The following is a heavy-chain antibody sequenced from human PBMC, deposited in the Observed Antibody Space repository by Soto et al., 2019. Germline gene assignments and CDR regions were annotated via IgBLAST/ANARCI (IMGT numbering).Heavy chain of an antibody. D-gene: IGHD3-10*01. J-gene: IGHJ4*02. CDR3: TRDIGGKGAY. Sequence: EVQLVESGGGLVQPGGSLRLSCATSGFTFSSYWMHWVRQVPGKGLLWVSRIAEYGNTINYADSVRGRFTISRDNARNTLYLEMNSLRAEDTALYYCTRDIGGKGAYWGPGTLVTVSS. V-gene: IGHV3-74*01. CDR1: GFTFSSYW. CDR2: IAEYGNTI.